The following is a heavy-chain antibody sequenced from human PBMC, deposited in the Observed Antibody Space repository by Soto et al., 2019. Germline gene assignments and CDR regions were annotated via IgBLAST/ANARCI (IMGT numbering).Heavy chain of an antibody. J-gene: IGHJ3*02. V-gene: IGHV3-30-3*01. D-gene: IGHD3-10*01. CDR3: GRERGITVVRGAAFDI. Sequence: QVQLVESGGGVVQPGRSLRLSCAASGFTFSSYAMHWVRQAPGKGLEWVAVISYDGSNKYYADSVKGRFTISRDNSKNTLYLQMNSLRAGDTAVYYCGRERGITVVRGAAFDIWGKGTMVTVSS. CDR1: GFTFSSYA. CDR2: ISYDGSNK.